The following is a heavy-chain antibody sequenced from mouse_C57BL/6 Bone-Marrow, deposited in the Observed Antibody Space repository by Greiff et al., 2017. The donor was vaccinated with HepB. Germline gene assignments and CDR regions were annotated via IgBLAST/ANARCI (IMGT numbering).Heavy chain of an antibody. CDR3: ARYSITTVPRFAY. CDR1: GYTFTSYG. D-gene: IGHD1-1*01. CDR2: IYPRSGNT. J-gene: IGHJ3*01. Sequence: QVQLKQSGAELARPGASVKLSCKASGYTFTSYGISWVKQRTGQGLEWIGEIYPRSGNTYYNEKFKGKATLTADKSSSTAYMELRSLTSEDSAVYFCARYSITTVPRFAYWGQGTLVTVSA. V-gene: IGHV1-81*01.